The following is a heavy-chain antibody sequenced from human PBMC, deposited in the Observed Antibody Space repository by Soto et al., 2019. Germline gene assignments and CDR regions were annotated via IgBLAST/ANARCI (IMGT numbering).Heavy chain of an antibody. V-gene: IGHV1-69*06. J-gene: IGHJ6*02. D-gene: IGHD6-6*01. Sequence: SVKVSCKASGGTFSSYAISWVRQAPGQGLEWMGGIIPIFGTANYAQEFQGRVTITADKSTSTAYMELSSLRSEDTAVYYCARGAYSSYRSLYGMDVWGQGTTVTVSS. CDR2: IIPIFGTA. CDR1: GGTFSSYA. CDR3: ARGAYSSYRSLYGMDV.